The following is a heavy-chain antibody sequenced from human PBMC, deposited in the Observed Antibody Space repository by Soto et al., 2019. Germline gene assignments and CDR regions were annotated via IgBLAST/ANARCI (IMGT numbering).Heavy chain of an antibody. V-gene: IGHV5-51*01. CDR3: ARLWAYYDYVWGSYRPRAHAFDI. Sequence: PGESLKICCKVSGYSFTSYWIGGVRQMPGKGLEWMGIIYPGDSDTRYSPSFQGQVTISADKSISTAYLQWSSLKASDTAMYYCARLWAYYDYVWGSYRPRAHAFDIWGQGTMVTVSS. D-gene: IGHD3-16*02. CDR1: GYSFTSYW. CDR2: IYPGDSDT. J-gene: IGHJ3*02.